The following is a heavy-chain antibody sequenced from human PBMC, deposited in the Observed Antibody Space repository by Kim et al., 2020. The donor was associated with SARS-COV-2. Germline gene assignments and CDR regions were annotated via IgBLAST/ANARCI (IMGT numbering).Heavy chain of an antibody. D-gene: IGHD2-8*01. CDR1: GFTFSSYA. Sequence: GGSLRLSCAASGFTFSSYAMSWVRQAPGKGLEWVSAISGSGGSTYYADSVKGRFTISRDNSKNTLYLQMNSLRAEDTAVYYCAKDGKGYCTNGVCYTDYWGQGTLVTVSS. J-gene: IGHJ4*02. CDR2: ISGSGGST. CDR3: AKDGKGYCTNGVCYTDY. V-gene: IGHV3-23*01.